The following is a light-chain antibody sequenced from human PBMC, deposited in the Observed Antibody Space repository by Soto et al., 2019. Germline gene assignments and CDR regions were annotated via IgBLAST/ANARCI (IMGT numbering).Light chain of an antibody. V-gene: IGKV1-39*01. CDR2: AAS. CDR3: QQSYSPPLT. J-gene: IGKJ4*01. CDR1: RDISDY. Sequence: QMTQSPASLSASVGDRVTITCRASRDISDYLNWFQHKPGRAPKLLIYAASVLHSGVPARFSGSGSESGTEYTLTISSLQPEDSATYYCQQSYSPPLTFGGGTRVEMK.